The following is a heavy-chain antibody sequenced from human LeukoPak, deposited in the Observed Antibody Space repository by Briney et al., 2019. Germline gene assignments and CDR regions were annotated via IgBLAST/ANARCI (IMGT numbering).Heavy chain of an antibody. CDR1: GGTFSSYA. Sequence: VASVKVSCKASGGTFSSYAISWVRQAPGQGLEWMGGIIPIFGTANYAQKFQGRVTITADESTSTAYMELSSLRSDDTAVYYCARDRDPSHIVATAGGYWGQGTLVTVSS. D-gene: IGHD5-12*01. CDR3: ARDRDPSHIVATAGGY. CDR2: IIPIFGTA. V-gene: IGHV1-69*13. J-gene: IGHJ4*02.